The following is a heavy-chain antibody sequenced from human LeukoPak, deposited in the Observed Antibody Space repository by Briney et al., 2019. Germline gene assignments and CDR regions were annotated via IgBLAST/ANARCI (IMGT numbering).Heavy chain of an antibody. J-gene: IGHJ4*02. D-gene: IGHD6-19*01. CDR3: AKSPVAGTYFLDY. V-gene: IGHV3-30*18. CDR2: ISYDGSNK. CDR1: GFTFSNYG. Sequence: GGSLRLSCAASGFTFSNYGMHWVRPAPGKGLEWVAVISYDGSNKYYADSVKGRFTISRDNSKNTLYLQMTSLRAEDTALYFCAKSPVAGTYFLDYWGQGTLVTVSS.